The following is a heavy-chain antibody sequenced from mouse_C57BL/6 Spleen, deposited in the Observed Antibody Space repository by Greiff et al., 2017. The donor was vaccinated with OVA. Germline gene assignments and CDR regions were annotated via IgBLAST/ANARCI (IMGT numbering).Heavy chain of an antibody. Sequence: VQLQQSGPELVKPGASVKIPCKASGYTFTDYNMDWVKQSHGKSLEWIGDINPNNGGTIYNQKFKGKATLTVDKSSSTAYMELRSLTSEDTAVYYCAREGNYYGSAWFAYWGQGTLVTVSA. D-gene: IGHD1-1*01. CDR2: INPNNGGT. J-gene: IGHJ3*01. V-gene: IGHV1-18*01. CDR3: AREGNYYGSAWFAY. CDR1: GYTFTDYN.